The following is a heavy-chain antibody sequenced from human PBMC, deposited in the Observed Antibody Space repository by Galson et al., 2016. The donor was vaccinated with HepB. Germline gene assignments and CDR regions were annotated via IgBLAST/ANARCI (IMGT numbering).Heavy chain of an antibody. CDR3: ARDRRHNYAFFDS. CDR2: ISRTGETF. V-gene: IGHV3-48*02. J-gene: IGHJ4*02. D-gene: IGHD3-16*01. CDR1: GFSFSSYN. Sequence: SLRLSCAASGFSFSSYNMDWVRRAPGKGLEWVSYISRTGETFYYADSVKGRFTISRDNAKNLLYLQMNSLRDEDTAVYYCARDRRHNYAFFDSWGQGTPNTVSS.